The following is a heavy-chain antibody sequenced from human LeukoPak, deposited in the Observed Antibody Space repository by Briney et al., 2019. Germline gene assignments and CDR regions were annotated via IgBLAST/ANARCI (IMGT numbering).Heavy chain of an antibody. CDR1: GFTFSSYS. V-gene: IGHV3-21*01. CDR2: ISSSSYI. CDR3: ARDHPTQYDFWSGHYGMDV. Sequence: GGSLRLSCAASGFTFSSYSMNWVRQAPGKGLEWVSSISSSSYIYYADSVKGRFTISRDNAKNSLYLQMNSLRAEDTAVYYCARDHPTQYDFWSGHYGMDVWGQGTTVTVSS. D-gene: IGHD3-3*01. J-gene: IGHJ6*02.